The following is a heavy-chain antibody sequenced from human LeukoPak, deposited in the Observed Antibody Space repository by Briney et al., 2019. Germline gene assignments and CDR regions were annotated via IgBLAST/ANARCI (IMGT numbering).Heavy chain of an antibody. V-gene: IGHV3-48*01. J-gene: IGHJ4*02. CDR1: GFTFSSYS. D-gene: IGHD5-12*01. CDR3: ARRVATIDY. Sequence: GGSLRLSCAASGFTFSSYSMNWVRQAPGKGLEWVSYISSSSSTIYYADSVKGRFTISRDNAKNSLYLQMNSLRAEDTAVYYCARRVATIDYWGQGTLVTVS. CDR2: ISSSSSTI.